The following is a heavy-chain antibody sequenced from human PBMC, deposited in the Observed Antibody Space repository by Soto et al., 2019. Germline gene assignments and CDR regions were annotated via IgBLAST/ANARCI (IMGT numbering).Heavy chain of an antibody. D-gene: IGHD1-20*01. CDR3: ARYNSKGVY. CDR2: IYYSGST. CDR1: GGCISSGDYY. V-gene: IGHV4-30-4*01. J-gene: IGHJ4*02. Sequence: SETMSLTCTVSGGCISSGDYYWSWIRQPPGKGLEWIGYIYYSGSTYYNPSLKSRVTISVDTSKNHFSLKLSSVTAADTAVYYCARYNSKGVYWGQGTLVTVSS.